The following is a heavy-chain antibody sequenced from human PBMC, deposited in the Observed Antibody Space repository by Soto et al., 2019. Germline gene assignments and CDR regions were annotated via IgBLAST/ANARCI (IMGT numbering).Heavy chain of an antibody. CDR3: AKNTGYDWDYYYYYCMDV. CDR2: ISYDGSNK. J-gene: IGHJ6*02. V-gene: IGHV3-30*18. CDR1: GFTFSSYG. Sequence: GGSLRLSCAASGFTFSSYGMHWVRQAPGKGLEWVAVISYDGSNKYYADSVKGRFTISRDNSKNTLYLQMNSLRAEDTAVYYCAKNTGYDWDYYYYYCMDVWGQGTTVTVSS. D-gene: IGHD5-12*01.